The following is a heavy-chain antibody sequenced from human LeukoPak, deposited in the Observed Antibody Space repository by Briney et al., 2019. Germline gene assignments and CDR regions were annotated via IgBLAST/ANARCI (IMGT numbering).Heavy chain of an antibody. J-gene: IGHJ5*02. CDR2: IYYSGST. Sequence: SETLSLTCTVSGGSISSYYWSWIRQPPGKGLEWIGYIYYSGSTNYNPSLKSRVTISVDTSKNQFSLKLSSVTAADTAVYYCARDSRYWFDPWGQGTLVTVSS. CDR3: ARDSRYWFDP. CDR1: GGSISSYY. V-gene: IGHV4-59*01.